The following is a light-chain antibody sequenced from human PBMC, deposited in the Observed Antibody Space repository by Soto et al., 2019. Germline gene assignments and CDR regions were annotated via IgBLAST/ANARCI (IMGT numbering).Light chain of an antibody. CDR2: SSN. Sequence: QSVLTQPPSASGTPGQRVTISCSGSSSNIGSNSVNWYQQLPGTAPKLLIYSSNQRPSGVPDRFSGSKSGTSASLAIRGLQSEDEADYYCAAWDDSLNGPVFGGGTKVTVL. J-gene: IGLJ2*01. V-gene: IGLV1-44*01. CDR3: AAWDDSLNGPV. CDR1: SSNIGSNS.